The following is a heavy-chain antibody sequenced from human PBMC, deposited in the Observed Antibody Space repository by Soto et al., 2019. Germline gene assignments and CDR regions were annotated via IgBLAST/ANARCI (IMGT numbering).Heavy chain of an antibody. CDR3: ASPPYSGSSPN. V-gene: IGHV3-48*03. Sequence: EVQLVESGGGLVQPGGSLRLSCAASGFTFRSYEMNWVRQAPGKGLEWVSYISGNSGTIYYADSVKGRFSISRDNAKNSLYLQMNSLRAEDTAVYFCASPPYSGSSPNWGQGTLVLVSS. J-gene: IGHJ4*02. CDR1: GFTFRSYE. CDR2: ISGNSGTI. D-gene: IGHD6-19*01.